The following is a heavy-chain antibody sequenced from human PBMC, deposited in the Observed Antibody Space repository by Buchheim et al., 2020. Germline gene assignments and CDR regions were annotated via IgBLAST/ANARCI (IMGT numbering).Heavy chain of an antibody. CDR2: ISYDGSNK. J-gene: IGHJ5*02. CDR3: ARAAGFYDILTGYYSS. V-gene: IGHV3-30*04. D-gene: IGHD3-9*01. Sequence: QVQLVESGGGVVQPGRSLRLSCAASGFTFSSYAMHWVRQAPGKGLEWVAVISYDGSNKYYADSVKGRFTISRDNSKNTLYLQMNSLRAEDTAVYYCARAAGFYDILTGYYSSWGQGTL. CDR1: GFTFSSYA.